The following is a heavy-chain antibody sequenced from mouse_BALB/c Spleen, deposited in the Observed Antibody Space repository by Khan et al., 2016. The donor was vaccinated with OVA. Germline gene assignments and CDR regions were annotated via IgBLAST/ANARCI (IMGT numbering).Heavy chain of an antibody. D-gene: IGHD2-3*01. Sequence: VQLQQSGPSLVKPSQTLSLTCSVTGDSITSGYWNWIRKFPGNKLEYMGYISYSGSTYYIPSLKSRISITRDTSKNQYYLQLNSVTTEDTATYYCARYYDGYPYYYAMDYWGQGTSVTVSS. CDR1: GDSITSGY. CDR3: ARYYDGYPYYYAMDY. V-gene: IGHV3-8*02. CDR2: ISYSGST. J-gene: IGHJ4*01.